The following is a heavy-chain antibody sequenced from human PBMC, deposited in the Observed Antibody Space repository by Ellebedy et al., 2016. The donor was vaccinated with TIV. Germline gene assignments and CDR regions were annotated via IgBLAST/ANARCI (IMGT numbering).Heavy chain of an antibody. J-gene: IGHJ4*02. V-gene: IGHV3-23*01. CDR2: ISGSDGST. D-gene: IGHD4-17*01. CDR1: GFTFSSYA. Sequence: GESLKISCAASGFTFSSYAMSWVRQAPGKGLEWVSAISGSDGSTSYAGSVKGRFTISRDNSKNTLNLRMNSLRAEDTAVYYCAKDFIYGDYADYWGQGTLVTVSS. CDR3: AKDFIYGDYADY.